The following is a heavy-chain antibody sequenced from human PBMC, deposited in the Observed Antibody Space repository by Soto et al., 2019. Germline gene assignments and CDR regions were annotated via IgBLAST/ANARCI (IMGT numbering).Heavy chain of an antibody. CDR1: GFTFSSYA. J-gene: IGHJ6*02. V-gene: IGHV3-30-3*01. D-gene: IGHD1-26*01. CDR2: ISYDGSNK. Sequence: HPGGSLRLSCAASGFTFSSYAMHWVRQAPGKGLEWVAVISYDGSNKYYADSVKGRFTISRDNSKNTLYLQMNSLRAEDTAVYYCAREMGRWELNYGMDVWGQGTTVTVSS. CDR3: AREMGRWELNYGMDV.